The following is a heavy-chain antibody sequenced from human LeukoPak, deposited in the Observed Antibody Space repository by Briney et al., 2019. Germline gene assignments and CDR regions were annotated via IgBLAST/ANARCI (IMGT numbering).Heavy chain of an antibody. V-gene: IGHV4-34*01. CDR2: INHSGST. CDR3: ARVAQVTPARSYYYYGMDV. Sequence: TPSETLSLTCAVYGGSFSGYYWSWIRQPPGKGLEWIGEINHSGSTNYNPSLKSRVTISVDTSKNQFSLKLSSVTAADTAVYYCARVAQVTPARSYYYYGMDVWAQGTTVTVSS. D-gene: IGHD2-21*02. J-gene: IGHJ6*02. CDR1: GGSFSGYY.